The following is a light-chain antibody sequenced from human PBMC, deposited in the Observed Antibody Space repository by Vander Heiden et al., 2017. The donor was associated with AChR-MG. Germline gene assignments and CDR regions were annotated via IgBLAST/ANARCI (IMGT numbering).Light chain of an antibody. CDR2: LAS. J-gene: IGKJ4*01. CDR3: MKALQTPT. Sequence: DIVMIQSPLFLAVTPGEPASISCRSSQSLLHSNGYNFLDWYVQKPGQSPQLLISLASDRASGVPDRFSGSGSGTDFTLNISSVEAEDVGVYYCMKALQTPTFGGGTKVEIK. V-gene: IGKV2-28*01. CDR1: QSLLHSNGYNF.